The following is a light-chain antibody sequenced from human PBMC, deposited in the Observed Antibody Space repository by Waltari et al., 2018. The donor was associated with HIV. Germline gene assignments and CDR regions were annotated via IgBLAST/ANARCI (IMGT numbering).Light chain of an antibody. Sequence: IPMTQSPSSVSASVVERVNNTCRASQDLSSWLAWYQHKPGKAPKVLIYAASSVQSGVPSRFGGSGSGTHFNMTISSLQPEDTASYYCQQASSFPLTFGGGTKVEIK. CDR2: AAS. CDR3: QQASSFPLT. CDR1: QDLSSW. V-gene: IGKV1-12*01. J-gene: IGKJ4*01.